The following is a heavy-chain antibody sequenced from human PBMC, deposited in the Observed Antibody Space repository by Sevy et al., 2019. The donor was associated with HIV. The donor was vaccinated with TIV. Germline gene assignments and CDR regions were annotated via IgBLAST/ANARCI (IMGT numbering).Heavy chain of an antibody. V-gene: IGHV3-33*01. J-gene: IGHJ3*01. CDR1: GFIFNSYA. CDR3: VRDHNDSSEYYLIGAYDV. CDR2: VFMDGTKE. D-gene: IGHD3-22*01. Sequence: GGYLRLSCAASGFIFNSYAIHWVRQAPGKGLEWVAVVFMDGTKEFYAESVKGRFTISRDNSKKKVFLQMNSLRDEDTAVHYCVRDHNDSSEYYLIGAYDVWGQGTTVTVSS.